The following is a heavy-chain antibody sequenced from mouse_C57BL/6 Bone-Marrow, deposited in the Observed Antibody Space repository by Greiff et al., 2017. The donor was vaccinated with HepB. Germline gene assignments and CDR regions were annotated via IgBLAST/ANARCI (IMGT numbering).Heavy chain of an antibody. D-gene: IGHD1-1*01. CDR2: ISDGGSYT. V-gene: IGHV5-4*01. Sequence: EVQRVESGGGLVKPGGSLKLSCAASGFTFSSYAMSWVRQTPEKRLEWVATISDGGSYTYYPDNVKGRFTISRDNAKNNLYLQMSHLKSEDTAMYYCARGTTVVALYGNYNYYAMDYWGQGTSVTVSS. CDR1: GFTFSSYA. J-gene: IGHJ4*01. CDR3: ARGTTVVALYGNYNYYAMDY.